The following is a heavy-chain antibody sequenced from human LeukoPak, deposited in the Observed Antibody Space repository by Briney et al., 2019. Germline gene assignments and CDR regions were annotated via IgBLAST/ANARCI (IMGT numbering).Heavy chain of an antibody. V-gene: IGHV3-23*01. Sequence: GGSLRLSCAASGFTFSHYGMSWVRQAPGKGLEWVSAISTNGGSTYYADSVKGRFTISRDTSRSTLYLQMNSLRAEDAAVYYCAKAPVTSCRGAFCYPFDYWGQGTLVTVSS. J-gene: IGHJ4*02. CDR3: AKAPVTSCRGAFCYPFDY. CDR2: ISTNGGST. D-gene: IGHD2-15*01. CDR1: GFTFSHYG.